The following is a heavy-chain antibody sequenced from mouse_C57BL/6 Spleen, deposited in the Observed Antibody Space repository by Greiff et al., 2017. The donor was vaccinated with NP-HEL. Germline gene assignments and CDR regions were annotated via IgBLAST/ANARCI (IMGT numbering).Heavy chain of an antibody. CDR3: ARGDWDWFAY. V-gene: IGHV1-72*01. J-gene: IGHJ3*01. CDR1: GYTFTSYW. Sequence: QVQLQQPGAELVKPGASVKLSCKASGYTFTSYWMHWVKQRPGRGLEWLGRIDPNSGGTKYNEKFKSKATLTVDKPSSAAYMQISSLTAEDSAVYDCARGDWDWFAYWGQGTLVTVSA. D-gene: IGHD4-1*01. CDR2: IDPNSGGT.